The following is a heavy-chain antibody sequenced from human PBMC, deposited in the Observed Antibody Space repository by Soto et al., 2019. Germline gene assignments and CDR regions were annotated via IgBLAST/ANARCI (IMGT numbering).Heavy chain of an antibody. V-gene: IGHV3-23*01. CDR3: AKDALYVVVVAATPGMDV. CDR1: GFTFSSYA. J-gene: IGHJ6*02. Sequence: GGSLRLSCAASGFTFSSYAMSWVRQAPGKGLEWVSAISGSGGSTYYADSVKGRFTISRDNSKNTLYLQMNSLRAEDTAVYYCAKDALYVVVVAATPGMDVWGQGTTVTVSS. CDR2: ISGSGGST. D-gene: IGHD2-15*01.